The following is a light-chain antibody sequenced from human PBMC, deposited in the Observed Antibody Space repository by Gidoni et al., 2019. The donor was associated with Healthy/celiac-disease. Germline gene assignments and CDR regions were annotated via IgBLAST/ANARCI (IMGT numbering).Light chain of an antibody. Sequence: ESVLTQSPATLYLSPGERATLSCRASQSVSSYLACSQQKHGQAPRLLIYDASNRATGIPARFSGSGSGTDFTLTISSLEPEDFAVYYCQQRSNWPPFTFGPGTKVDIK. CDR3: QQRSNWPPFT. CDR2: DAS. CDR1: QSVSSY. V-gene: IGKV3-11*01. J-gene: IGKJ3*01.